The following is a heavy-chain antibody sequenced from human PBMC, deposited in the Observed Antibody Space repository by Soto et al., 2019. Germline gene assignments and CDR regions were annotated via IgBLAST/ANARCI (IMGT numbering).Heavy chain of an antibody. Sequence: PGGSLRLSCAASGFTFSSYWMHWVRQAPGKGLVWVSRINSDGSSTSYADSVKGRFTISRDNAKNTLYLQMNSLRAEDTAVYYCAREEVAATGPGGYGMDVWGQGTTVTVSS. J-gene: IGHJ6*02. D-gene: IGHD2-15*01. CDR3: AREEVAATGPGGYGMDV. CDR2: INSDGSST. CDR1: GFTFSSYW. V-gene: IGHV3-74*01.